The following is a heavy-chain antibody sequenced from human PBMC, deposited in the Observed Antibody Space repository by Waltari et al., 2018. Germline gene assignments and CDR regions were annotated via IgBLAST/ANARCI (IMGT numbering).Heavy chain of an antibody. V-gene: IGHV3-23*01. CDR1: GFTFSSYA. D-gene: IGHD2-8*01. Sequence: VQVLESGGGLVQPGGSMRLSCAASGFTFSSYAMTWVRQASGKGREWVSAIPGDGGSTYYADSVKGRFTISRDNSKNTVYLQMNSLRAEDTAIYYCAKDRQGVWDYWGQGTLVTVSS. CDR2: IPGDGGST. J-gene: IGHJ4*02. CDR3: AKDRQGVWDY.